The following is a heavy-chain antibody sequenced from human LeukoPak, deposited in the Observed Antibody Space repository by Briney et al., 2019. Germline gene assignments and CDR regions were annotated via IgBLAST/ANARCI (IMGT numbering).Heavy chain of an antibody. CDR3: AKGGGYCSSTSCSSGY. J-gene: IGHJ4*02. V-gene: IGHV3-30*18. CDR1: GFTFSSYG. Sequence: GRSLRPSCAASGFTFSSYGMHWVRQAPGKGLEWVAVISYDGSNKYYADSVKGRFTISRDNSKNTLYLQMNSLRAEDTAVYYCAKGGGYCSSTSCSSGYWGQGTLVTVSS. CDR2: ISYDGSNK. D-gene: IGHD2-2*01.